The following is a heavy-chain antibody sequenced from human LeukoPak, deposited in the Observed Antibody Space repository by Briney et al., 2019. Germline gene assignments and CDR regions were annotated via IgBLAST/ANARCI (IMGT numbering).Heavy chain of an antibody. CDR2: ISSSSSYI. CDR3: AKVRGSSSRGWFDP. CDR1: GFTFSSYS. D-gene: IGHD6-6*01. V-gene: IGHV3-21*01. Sequence: GGSLRLSCAASGFTFSSYSMNWVRQAPGKGLEWVSSISSSSSYIYYADSVKGRFTISRDNAKNSLYLQMNSLRAEDTAVYYCAKVRGSSSRGWFDPWGQGTLVTVSS. J-gene: IGHJ5*02.